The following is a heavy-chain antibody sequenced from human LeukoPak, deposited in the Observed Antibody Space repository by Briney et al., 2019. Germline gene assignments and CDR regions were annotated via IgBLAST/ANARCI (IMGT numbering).Heavy chain of an antibody. CDR1: GGTLSSYA. CDR3: ARDILYSSAAGTWINDAFDI. V-gene: IGHV1-69*13. CDR2: IIPIFGTA. Sequence: GASVKVSCKASGGTLSSYAISWVRQAPGQGLEWMGGIIPIFGTANYAQKFQGRVTITADESTSTAYMELSSLRSEDTAVYYCARDILYSSAAGTWINDAFDIWGQGTMVTVSS. J-gene: IGHJ3*02. D-gene: IGHD6-13*01.